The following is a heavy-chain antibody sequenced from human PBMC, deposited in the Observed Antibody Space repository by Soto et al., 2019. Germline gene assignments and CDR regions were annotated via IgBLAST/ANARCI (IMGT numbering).Heavy chain of an antibody. Sequence: PSETLSLTCAVSGGSISSSSYYWGWIRQPPGKGLEWIGSIYYSGSTSYNPSLKSRVTISVDTSKNQFSLKLSSVTAADTAVYYCARHEDYYYYMDVWGKGTTVTVSS. V-gene: IGHV4-39*01. CDR2: IYYSGST. J-gene: IGHJ6*03. CDR3: ARHEDYYYYMDV. CDR1: GGSISSSSYY.